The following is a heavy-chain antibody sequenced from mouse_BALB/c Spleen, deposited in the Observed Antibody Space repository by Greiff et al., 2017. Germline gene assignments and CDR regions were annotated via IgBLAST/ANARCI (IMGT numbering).Heavy chain of an antibody. CDR1: GYTFTSYW. V-gene: IGHV1-7*01. CDR3: ASGGLRRYAMDY. CDR2: INPSTGYT. J-gene: IGHJ4*01. Sequence: QVQLQQSGAELAKPGASVKMSCKASGYTFTSYWMHWVKQRPGQGLEWIGYINPSTGYTEYNQKFKDKATLTADKSSSTAYMQLSSLTSEDSAVYYCASGGLRRYAMDYWGQGTAVTVSA. D-gene: IGHD2-4*01.